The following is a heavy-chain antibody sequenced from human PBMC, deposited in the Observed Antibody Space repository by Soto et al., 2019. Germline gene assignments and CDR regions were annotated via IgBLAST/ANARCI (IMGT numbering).Heavy chain of an antibody. V-gene: IGHV1-2*02. Sequence: ASVNVSCKASGYTFTGYYMHWVRQAPGQGLEWMGWINPNSGGTNYAQKFQGRVTMTRDTSISTAYMELSRLRSDDTAVYYCANEGSLVRGVKRNWFDPWGQGTLVTVSS. CDR1: GYTFTGYY. D-gene: IGHD3-10*01. J-gene: IGHJ5*02. CDR2: INPNSGGT. CDR3: ANEGSLVRGVKRNWFDP.